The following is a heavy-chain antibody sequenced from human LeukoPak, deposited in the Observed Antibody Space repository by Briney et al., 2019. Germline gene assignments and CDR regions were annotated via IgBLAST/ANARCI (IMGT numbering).Heavy chain of an antibody. J-gene: IGHJ5*02. CDR3: AKGAYGSGSYAWFDP. CDR1: GFTFSSYD. CDR2: ISYDGSNK. Sequence: GGSLRLSCAASGFTFSSYDMHWVRQAPGKGLEWVAVISYDGSNKYYADSVKGRFTISRDNSKNTLYLQMNSLRAEDTAVYYCAKGAYGSGSYAWFDPWGQGTLVTVSS. D-gene: IGHD3-10*01. V-gene: IGHV3-30*18.